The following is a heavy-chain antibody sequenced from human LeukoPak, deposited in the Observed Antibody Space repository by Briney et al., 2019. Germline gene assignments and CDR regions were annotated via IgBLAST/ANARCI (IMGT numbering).Heavy chain of an antibody. J-gene: IGHJ6*04. Sequence: GGTLRLSCAASGFTFSNYGMSWVRQAPGKGLDWVSAISGSGGSTYYADSVKGRFTISRDNAKNSLYLQMNSLRAEDTAVYYCAELGITMIGGVWGKGTTVTISS. CDR2: ISGSGGST. V-gene: IGHV3-23*01. CDR1: GFTFSNYG. D-gene: IGHD3-10*02. CDR3: AELGITMIGGV.